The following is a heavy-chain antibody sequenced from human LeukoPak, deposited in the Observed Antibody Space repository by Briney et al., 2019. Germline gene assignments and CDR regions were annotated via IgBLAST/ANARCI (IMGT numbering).Heavy chain of an antibody. CDR2: VYYTGSI. Sequence: SETLSLTCSVSGGSISASSHYWAWVRQPPGKGLEWIGSVYYTGSIRYNTSLKSRVTISVAMSKNDLFLTLNSVTAADTAFYYCARRDYRAWIEPWGQGILVTVSP. J-gene: IGHJ5*02. D-gene: IGHD2-21*01. V-gene: IGHV4-39*01. CDR3: ARRDYRAWIEP. CDR1: GGSISASSHY.